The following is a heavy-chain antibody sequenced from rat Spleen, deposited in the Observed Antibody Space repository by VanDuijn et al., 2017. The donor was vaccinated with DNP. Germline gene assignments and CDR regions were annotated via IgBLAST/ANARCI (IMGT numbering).Heavy chain of an antibody. Sequence: EVRLVESGGGLVQPGGSMKLSCAASGFTFSNYYMAWVRQAPQKGLEWVATIIYDGTSTYYRGSVKGRFTISRDNAKSTLYLQMNSLRSEDTATYYCTSNPHIRTAAPFDYWGQGVMVTVSS. CDR3: TSNPHIRTAAPFDY. D-gene: IGHD3-8*01. CDR2: IIYDGTST. J-gene: IGHJ2*01. CDR1: GFTFSNYY. V-gene: IGHV5-22*01.